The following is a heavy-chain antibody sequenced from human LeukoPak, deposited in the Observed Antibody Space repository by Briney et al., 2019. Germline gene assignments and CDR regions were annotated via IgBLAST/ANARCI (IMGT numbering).Heavy chain of an antibody. J-gene: IGHJ6*02. CDR2: FDPEDGET. Sequence: ASVKVSYKVSGYTLTELSMHRVRQAPGKGLEWMGGFDPEDGETIYAQKFQGRVTMTEDTSTDTAYMELSSLRSEDTAVYYCATTRTQWFGELSLTPNGMDVWGQGTTVTVSS. V-gene: IGHV1-24*01. CDR1: GYTLTELS. D-gene: IGHD3-10*01. CDR3: ATTRTQWFGELSLTPNGMDV.